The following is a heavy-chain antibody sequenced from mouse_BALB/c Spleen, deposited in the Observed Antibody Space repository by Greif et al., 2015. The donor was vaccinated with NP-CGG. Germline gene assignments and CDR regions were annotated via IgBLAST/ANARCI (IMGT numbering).Heavy chain of an antibody. V-gene: IGHV14-4*02. J-gene: IGHJ4*01. CDR3: NARDGYYGAMDY. CDR2: IDPENGDT. CDR1: GFNIKDYY. Sequence: VQLQQSGAELVRSGASVKLSCTASGFNIKDYYMHWVKQRPEQGLEWIGWIDPENGDTEYAPKFQGKATMTADTSSNTAYLQLSSLTSEDTAVYYCNARDGYYGAMDYWGQGTSVTVSS. D-gene: IGHD2-3*01.